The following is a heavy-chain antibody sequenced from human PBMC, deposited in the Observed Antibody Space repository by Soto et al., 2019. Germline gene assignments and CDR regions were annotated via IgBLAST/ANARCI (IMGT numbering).Heavy chain of an antibody. Sequence: QEDLVESGGGVVQPVRSLRLSCAASGFTFHNYGMHWVRKAPGKVLEWVAIISYDGREKHYVDSVKGRFTISRDNFKNTLVLQMNSMRSDDKAVYYGAKEPRDFWTAQYFDHWCQGALVTVSS. V-gene: IGHV3-30*18. CDR2: ISYDGREK. CDR3: AKEPRDFWTAQYFDH. CDR1: GFTFHNYG. D-gene: IGHD3-3*01. J-gene: IGHJ4*02.